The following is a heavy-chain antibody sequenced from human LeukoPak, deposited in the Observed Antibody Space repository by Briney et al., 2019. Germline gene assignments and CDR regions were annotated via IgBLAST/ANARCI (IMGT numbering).Heavy chain of an antibody. CDR3: ARGYCSSTSCPTRVYYGMDV. V-gene: IGHV1-69*13. CDR2: ITPIFGTA. Sequence: SVKVSCKASGGTFRSNAISWVRQAPGQGLEWMGGITPIFGTANYAQKFQGRVTITADESTSTAYMELSSLRSEDTAVYYCARGYCSSTSCPTRVYYGMDVWGQGTTVTVSS. D-gene: IGHD2-2*01. J-gene: IGHJ6*02. CDR1: GGTFRSNA.